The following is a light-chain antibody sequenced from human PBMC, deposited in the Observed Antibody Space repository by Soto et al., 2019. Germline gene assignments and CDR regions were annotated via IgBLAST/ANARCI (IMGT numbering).Light chain of an antibody. V-gene: IGKV3D-15*01. CDR2: GAS. CDR3: QQYNNWPPFT. Sequence: EFVLTQSPGTLSLSPGERANLSCRASQSVSSNLAWYQQKPGQAPRLLIYGASTRATGIPARFSGSGSGTEFTLTISSLQSEDFAVYYCQQYNNWPPFTFGPGTKVDIK. CDR1: QSVSSN. J-gene: IGKJ3*01.